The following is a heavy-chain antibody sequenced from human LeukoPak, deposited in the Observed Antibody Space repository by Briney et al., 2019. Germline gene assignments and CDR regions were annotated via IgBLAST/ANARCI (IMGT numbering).Heavy chain of an antibody. D-gene: IGHD3-9*01. CDR2: ISGSGGST. CDR1: GLTFSSYY. J-gene: IGHJ6*03. CDR3: AKDSSGFDYDILTGYNYYTYYYMDV. Sequence: GGSLRLSCAASGLTFSSYYMSWVRQAPGKGLEWVSAISGSGGSTYYAYSMNGLFTISRDKSKNTLYLQMNSLRAEDTAVYYCAKDSSGFDYDILTGYNYYTYYYMDVWGKGTTVTISS. V-gene: IGHV3-23*01.